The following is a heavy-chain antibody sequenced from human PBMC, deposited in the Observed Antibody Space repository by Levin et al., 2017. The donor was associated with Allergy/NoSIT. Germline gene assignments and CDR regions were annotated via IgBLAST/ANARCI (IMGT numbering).Heavy chain of an antibody. CDR2: ISYDGSNK. Sequence: GGSLRLSCAASGFTFSPYGMQWVRQAPGKGLEWVAIISYDGSNKYYADSVKGRFTISRDNSKNTLYLQMNSLRPEDTAVYYCVRGYYGFDYWGQGTLVTVSS. J-gene: IGHJ4*02. D-gene: IGHD1-26*01. CDR1: GFTFSPYG. CDR3: VRGYYGFDY. V-gene: IGHV3-30*03.